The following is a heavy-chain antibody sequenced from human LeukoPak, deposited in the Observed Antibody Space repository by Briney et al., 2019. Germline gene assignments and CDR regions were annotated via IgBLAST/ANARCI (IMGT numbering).Heavy chain of an antibody. Sequence: GRSLRLSCAASRFTFSSYAMLWVRQLPGKGLEWVAIISYDGSNTYYADSVKGRFTISRDNAKNTLYLQMNSLRAEDTAVYYCARRAGAYSHPYDYWGQGTLVTVSS. J-gene: IGHJ4*02. CDR2: ISYDGSNT. D-gene: IGHD4/OR15-4a*01. CDR1: RFTFSSYA. CDR3: ARRAGAYSHPYDY. V-gene: IGHV3-30*14.